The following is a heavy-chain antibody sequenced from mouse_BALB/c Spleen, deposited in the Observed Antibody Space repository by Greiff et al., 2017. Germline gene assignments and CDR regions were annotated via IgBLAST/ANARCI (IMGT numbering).Heavy chain of an antibody. Sequence: QVQLKESGPELVKPGASVKISCKASGYSFTSYWINWVKLRPGQGLEWIGDIYPGSGSTNYNEKFKSKATLTVDTSSSTAYMQLSSLASEDSALYYCARHYRAMDYWGQGTSVTVSS. CDR3: ARHYRAMDY. V-gene: IGHV1-55*01. CDR1: GYSFTSYW. J-gene: IGHJ4*01. CDR2: IYPGSGST.